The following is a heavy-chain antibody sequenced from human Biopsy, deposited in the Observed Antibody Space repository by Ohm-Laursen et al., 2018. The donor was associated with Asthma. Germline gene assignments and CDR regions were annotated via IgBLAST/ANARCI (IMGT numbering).Heavy chain of an antibody. CDR3: AKDPRIYGDNVAGMDV. V-gene: IGHV3-30*18. CDR1: GFSFTEFV. J-gene: IGHJ6*02. D-gene: IGHD4-17*01. CDR2: ISYDGSTK. Sequence: SLRLSCSASGFSFTEFVMHWFRQSTGKGPEWVAVISYDGSTKYYADSVKGLFTISRDNSKNTLYLQMSSLRFEDTAVYYCAKDPRIYGDNVAGMDVWGQGTAVNVSS.